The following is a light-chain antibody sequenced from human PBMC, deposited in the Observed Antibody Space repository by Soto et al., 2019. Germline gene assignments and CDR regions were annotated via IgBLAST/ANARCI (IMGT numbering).Light chain of an antibody. CDR1: QSISSY. CDR2: AAS. Sequence: DIQMTQSPSSLSASVGDRVTITCRASQSISSYLNWYRQKSGKAPKLLIYAASSLQSGVPSRFSGSGSGTDFTLTISSLQSEDFAVYYCHQSNDWWTFGQGTKVDIK. CDR3: HQSNDWWT. J-gene: IGKJ1*01. V-gene: IGKV1-39*01.